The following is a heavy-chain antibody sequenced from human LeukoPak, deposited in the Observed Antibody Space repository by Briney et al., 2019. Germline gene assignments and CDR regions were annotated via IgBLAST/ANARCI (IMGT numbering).Heavy chain of an antibody. CDR3: ARDLEYYYDSSGYYGYYFDY. CDR2: ISSSSSYI. CDR1: GFTSSSYS. V-gene: IGHV3-21*01. Sequence: PGGSLRLSCAASGFTSSSYSMNWVRQAPGKGLEWVSSISSSSSYIYYADSVKGRFTISRDNAKNSLYLQMNSLRAEDTAVYYCARDLEYYYDSSGYYGYYFDYWGQGTLVTVSS. D-gene: IGHD3-22*01. J-gene: IGHJ4*02.